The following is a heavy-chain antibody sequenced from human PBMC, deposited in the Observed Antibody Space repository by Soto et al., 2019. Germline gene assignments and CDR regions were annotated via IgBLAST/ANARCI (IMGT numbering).Heavy chain of an antibody. CDR3: ALGEDYGGNSEAFDT. CDR1: GGTFSSNA. Sequence: QVQLVQSGAEVKKPGSSVKVSCKASGGTFSSNAISWVRQAPGQGLEWMGGIIPIFGTANYAQKFQGRVTITADESTSTAYMEPSSLRSDDTAVYYCALGEDYGGNSEAFDTWGQGTMVTVSS. V-gene: IGHV1-69*01. D-gene: IGHD4-17*01. CDR2: IIPIFGTA. J-gene: IGHJ3*02.